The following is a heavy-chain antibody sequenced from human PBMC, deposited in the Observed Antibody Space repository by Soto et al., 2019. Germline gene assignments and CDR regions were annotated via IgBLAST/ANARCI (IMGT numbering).Heavy chain of an antibody. V-gene: IGHV4-4*07. Sequence: SETLSLTCTVSDGSISGNFLTWIRQPAGKGLEWIGRISSNGNTDYNPSLKSRVTMSIDTSKNHFSIDLISVTASDTAIYYCAREVWVAGLLYYFDFWGQGTLVTVSS. CDR2: ISSNGNT. J-gene: IGHJ4*02. CDR3: AREVWVAGLLYYFDF. D-gene: IGHD6-19*01. CDR1: DGSISGNF.